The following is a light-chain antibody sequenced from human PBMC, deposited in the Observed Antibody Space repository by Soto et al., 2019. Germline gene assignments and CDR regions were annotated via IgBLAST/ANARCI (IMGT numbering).Light chain of an antibody. Sequence: IVLTQSPAALSLSPGERATLSCRASQSVGNSLAWYQQKPGQAPRLLIYDVYSKPLGIPARFTGSGSGTDFTLTISGLEPEDFAVYYCQQRANWPLSFGGGTRWIS. V-gene: IGKV3-11*01. J-gene: IGKJ4*01. CDR1: QSVGNS. CDR2: DVY. CDR3: QQRANWPLS.